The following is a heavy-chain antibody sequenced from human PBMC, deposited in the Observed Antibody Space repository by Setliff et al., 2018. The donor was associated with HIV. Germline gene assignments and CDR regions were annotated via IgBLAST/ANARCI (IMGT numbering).Heavy chain of an antibody. CDR1: GGSFSGYH. D-gene: IGHD5-18*01. CDR2: INHSGRT. Sequence: KPSETLSLTCAVYGGSFSGYHWNWIRQPPGKGLEWIGEINHSGRTNYNPSLKSRVTISVDTSKNQFSLKLNSVTAADTAVYYCAKMHTAMDPDTFDIWGQGTMVTVSS. J-gene: IGHJ3*02. CDR3: AKMHTAMDPDTFDI. V-gene: IGHV4-34*01.